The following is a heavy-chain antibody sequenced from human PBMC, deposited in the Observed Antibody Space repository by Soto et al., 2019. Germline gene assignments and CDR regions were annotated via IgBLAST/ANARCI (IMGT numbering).Heavy chain of an antibody. J-gene: IGHJ5*02. Sequence: GGSLRLSCAASGFSFSSDAMSWVRQAPGKGLEWVSGISDSGGSTYYADSVRGRFTISRDNSKNTLYLRMSSLRADDTAVYYCARDPLGDNWFDPWGQGTLVTVSS. CDR2: ISDSGGST. CDR3: ARDPLGDNWFDP. V-gene: IGHV3-23*01. D-gene: IGHD3-16*01. CDR1: GFSFSSDA.